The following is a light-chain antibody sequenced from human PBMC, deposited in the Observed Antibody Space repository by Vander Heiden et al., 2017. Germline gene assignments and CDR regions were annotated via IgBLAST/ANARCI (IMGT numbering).Light chain of an antibody. Sequence: EIVLTHSPVTLSLSPGQKATLYCRASQSVSSSLAWYQQKPVQAPRLLIHDASKRDTVIQDRFSGSVAGTDFTLISSSLETEDFAVYGGQQRSNWYFGQGTRLETK. CDR1: QSVSSS. J-gene: IGKJ5*01. CDR2: DAS. CDR3: QQRSNWY. V-gene: IGKV3-11*01.